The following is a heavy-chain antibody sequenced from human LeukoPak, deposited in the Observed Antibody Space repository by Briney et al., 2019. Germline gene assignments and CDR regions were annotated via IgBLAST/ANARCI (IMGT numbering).Heavy chain of an antibody. V-gene: IGHV3-11*04. CDR2: ISNRGTTI. J-gene: IGHJ4*02. Sequence: GGSLRLSCAASGFTFSDYFMSWIRQAPGKGLEWVSYISNRGTTIYYADSVKGRFTVSRDNAKNSLYLQMNSLRAEDTAVYYCVRDYRGFDYWGQGTLVTVSS. CDR3: VRDYRGFDY. CDR1: GFTFSDYF. D-gene: IGHD1-26*01.